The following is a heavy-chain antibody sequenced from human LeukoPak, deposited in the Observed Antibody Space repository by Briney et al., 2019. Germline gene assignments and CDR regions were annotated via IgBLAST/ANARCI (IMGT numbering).Heavy chain of an antibody. Sequence: ASVKVSCKTSGYTFTGYYIHWVRQAPGQGLEWMGWIDPHSGGTNYAQKFQGRVTMTRDTSTSTVYMELSSLRSEDTAVYYCARVNSQYDILTGNHDAFDIWGQGTMVTVSS. CDR3: ARVNSQYDILTGNHDAFDI. CDR2: IDPHSGGT. D-gene: IGHD3-9*01. V-gene: IGHV1-2*02. J-gene: IGHJ3*02. CDR1: GYTFTGYY.